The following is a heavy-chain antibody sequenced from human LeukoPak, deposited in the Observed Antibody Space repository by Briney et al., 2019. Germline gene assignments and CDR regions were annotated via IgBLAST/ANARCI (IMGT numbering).Heavy chain of an antibody. V-gene: IGHV1-69*04. CDR2: IIPILGIA. Sequence: SVKVSCKASGGTFSSYAISWVRQAPGQGLEWMGRIIPILGIANYAQKFQGRVTITADKSTSTAYMELSSLRSEDTAVYYCARDGYYYDSSGYFKEIKKSDPWGQGTLVTVSS. CDR3: ARDGYYYDSSGYFKEIKKSDP. D-gene: IGHD3-22*01. CDR1: GGTFSSYA. J-gene: IGHJ5*02.